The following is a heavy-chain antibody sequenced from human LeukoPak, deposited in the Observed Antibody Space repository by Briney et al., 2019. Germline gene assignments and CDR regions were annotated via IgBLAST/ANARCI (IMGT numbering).Heavy chain of an antibody. CDR3: GRSGDILTGYRPHNWFDP. CDR2: INHSGST. CDR1: GGSFSGYY. Sequence: SETLSLTCAVYGGSFSGYYWSWIRQPPGKGREWIGEINHSGSTNYNPSLKSRVTISVDTSKNQFSLKLSSVTAADTAVYYCGRSGDILTGYRPHNWFDPWGQGTLVTVSS. V-gene: IGHV4-34*01. D-gene: IGHD3-9*01. J-gene: IGHJ5*02.